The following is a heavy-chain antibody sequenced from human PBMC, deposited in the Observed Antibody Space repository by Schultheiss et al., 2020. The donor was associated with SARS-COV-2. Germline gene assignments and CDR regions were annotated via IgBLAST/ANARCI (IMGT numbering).Heavy chain of an antibody. D-gene: IGHD1-7*01. J-gene: IGHJ4*02. CDR2: ITSTSSYI. CDR3: AKEKLNYFDY. V-gene: IGHV3-21*04. Sequence: GESLKISCAASGFTFSSYWMHWVRQAPGKGLVWVSSITSTSSYIYYADSVKGRFTISRDNAKNSLYLQMNSLRAEDTAVYYCAKEKLNYFDYWGQGTLVTVSS. CDR1: GFTFSSYW.